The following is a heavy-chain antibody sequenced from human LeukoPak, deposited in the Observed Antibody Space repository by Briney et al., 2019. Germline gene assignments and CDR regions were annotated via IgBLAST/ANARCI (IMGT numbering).Heavy chain of an antibody. CDR1: GYTFTGYY. CDR3: ARGDSSGYTPLPFDY. Sequence: ASVKVSCTASGYTFTGYYMHWVRQAPGQGLEWMGIINPSGGSTSYAQKFQGRVTMTRDMSTSTVYMELSSLRSEDTAVYYCARGDSSGYTPLPFDYWGQGTLVTVSS. J-gene: IGHJ4*02. CDR2: INPSGGST. D-gene: IGHD3-22*01. V-gene: IGHV1-46*01.